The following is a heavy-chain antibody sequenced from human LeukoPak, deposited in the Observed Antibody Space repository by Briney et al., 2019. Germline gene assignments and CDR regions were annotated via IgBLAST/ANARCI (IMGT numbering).Heavy chain of an antibody. CDR2: MNPNSGNT. V-gene: IGHV1-8*01. Sequence: ASVKVSCKASGYTFTSYDINWVRQDTGQGLEWMGWMNPNSGNTGYAQKFQGRVTMTRNTSISTAYMELSSLRSEDTAVYYCAREAHSTTGTTGFDYWGQGTLVTVSS. J-gene: IGHJ4*02. D-gene: IGHD1-1*01. CDR1: GYTFTSYD. CDR3: AREAHSTTGTTGFDY.